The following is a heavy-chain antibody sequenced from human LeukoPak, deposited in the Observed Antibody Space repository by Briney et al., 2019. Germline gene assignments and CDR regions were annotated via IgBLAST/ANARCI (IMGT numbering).Heavy chain of an antibody. Sequence: QPGGPLRLSCAASGFTFSNYWMNWVRQAPGKGLEWVASIRIDGSGEYYVDSVKGRFSISRDNSKNTLYLQMNSLRAEDTAVYYCAKPGTRDGYKSIDYWGQGTLVTVSS. CDR1: GFTFSNYW. CDR2: IRIDGSGE. V-gene: IGHV3-7*03. D-gene: IGHD5-24*01. J-gene: IGHJ4*02. CDR3: AKPGTRDGYKSIDY.